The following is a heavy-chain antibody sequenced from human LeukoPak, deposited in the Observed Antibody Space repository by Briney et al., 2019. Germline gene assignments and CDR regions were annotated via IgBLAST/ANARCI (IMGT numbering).Heavy chain of an antibody. J-gene: IGHJ3*02. CDR1: GGSISSSSYY. D-gene: IGHD3-10*01. CDR2: IYRSGST. V-gene: IGHV4-30-2*01. CDR3: AREVTMVRGGTSRAAFDI. Sequence: PSETLSLTCTVSGGSISSSSYYWGWIRQPPGKGLEWIGYIYRSGSTYYNPSLKSRVTISVDRSKNQFSLKLSSVAAADTAVYYCAREVTMVRGGTSRAAFDIWGQGTMVTVSS.